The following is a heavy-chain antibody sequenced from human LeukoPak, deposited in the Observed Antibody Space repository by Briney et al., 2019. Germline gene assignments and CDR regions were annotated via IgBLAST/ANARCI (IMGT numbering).Heavy chain of an antibody. CDR1: GGSISSGGYS. V-gene: IGHV4-30-2*01. J-gene: IGHJ5*02. CDR2: IYHSGST. Sequence: SETLSLTCAVSGGSISSGGYSWSWIRQPPGKGLEWIGYIYHSGSTYYSPSLKSRVTISVDRSKNQFSLKLSSVTAADTAVYYCARGFPTHPWGQGTLVTVSS. D-gene: IGHD2-21*01. CDR3: ARGFPTHP.